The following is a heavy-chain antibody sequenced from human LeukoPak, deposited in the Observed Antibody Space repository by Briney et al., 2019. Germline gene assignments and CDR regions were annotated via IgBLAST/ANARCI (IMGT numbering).Heavy chain of an antibody. CDR2: IYYRGSP. CDR3: ARHRDSSGYIIHY. CDR1: GGSISSAEYY. J-gene: IGHJ4*02. D-gene: IGHD3-22*01. Sequence: PSQTLSLTCTVSGGSISSAEYYWSWIRQPPGKGLEWIGNIYYRGSPYYKPSLKSRATISVDTSKNQFSLKLSSVTAADTAVYYCARHRDSSGYIIHYWGQGTLVTVSS. V-gene: IGHV4-30-4*01.